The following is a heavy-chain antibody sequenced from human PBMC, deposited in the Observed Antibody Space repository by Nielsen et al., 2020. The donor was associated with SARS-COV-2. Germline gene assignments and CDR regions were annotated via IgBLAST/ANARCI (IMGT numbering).Heavy chain of an antibody. CDR3: ARVPEWELPYGYFDY. Sequence: SVKVSCKASGSTFSRPSISWVRQAPGQGLEWMGRIIPILGLTNYAQRFQGRITITADKSTSTAYMELSSLRSEDTAVYYCARVPEWELPYGYFDYWGQGTLVTVSS. D-gene: IGHD1-26*01. CDR1: GSTFSRPS. V-gene: IGHV1-69*02. J-gene: IGHJ4*02. CDR2: IIPILGLT.